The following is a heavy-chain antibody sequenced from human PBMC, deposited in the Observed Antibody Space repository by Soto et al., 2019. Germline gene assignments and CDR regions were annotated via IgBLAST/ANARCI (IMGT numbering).Heavy chain of an antibody. CDR2: ISYDGSNK. CDR1: GFSLSSYA. CDR3: ARDSFPTTTKWLGVYLYYGVDV. Sequence: QVQLVESGGGVVQSGRSLRLSCAASGFSLSSYAMHWVRQAPGKGLEWVAVISYDGSNKYYADSVKGRFTISRDNSKNTLFLQMNRRRAEDTAVFYWARDSFPTTTKWLGVYLYYGVDVWGQGNTVTVSS. J-gene: IGHJ6*02. D-gene: IGHD3-3*01. V-gene: IGHV3-30-3*01.